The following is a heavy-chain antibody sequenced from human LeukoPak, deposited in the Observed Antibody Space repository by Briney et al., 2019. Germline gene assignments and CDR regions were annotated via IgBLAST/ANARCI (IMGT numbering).Heavy chain of an antibody. CDR3: ARGPAYSSGWYYYYYYYGMDV. Sequence: GGSLRLSCAASGFTFSSYWMSWVRQAPGKGLEWVANIKQDGSEKCYVDSVKGRFTISRDNAKNSLYLQMNSLRAEDTAVYYCARGPAYSSGWYYYYYYYGMDVWGQGTTVTVSS. CDR2: IKQDGSEK. CDR1: GFTFSSYW. D-gene: IGHD6-19*01. V-gene: IGHV3-7*01. J-gene: IGHJ6*02.